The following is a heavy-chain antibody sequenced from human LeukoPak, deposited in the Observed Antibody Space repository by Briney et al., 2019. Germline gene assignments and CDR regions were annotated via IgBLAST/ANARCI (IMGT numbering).Heavy chain of an antibody. J-gene: IGHJ4*02. D-gene: IGHD3-9*01. CDR2: ISSSGSTI. V-gene: IGHV3-11*01. Sequence: GRSLRLSCAASGFTFDDYAMHWVRQAPGKGLEWVSYISSSGSTIYYADSVKGRFTISRDNAKNSLYLQMNSLRAEDTAVYYCGREKTRYFAGFGRDYWGRGPLVTVSS. CDR1: GFTFDDYA. CDR3: GREKTRYFAGFGRDY.